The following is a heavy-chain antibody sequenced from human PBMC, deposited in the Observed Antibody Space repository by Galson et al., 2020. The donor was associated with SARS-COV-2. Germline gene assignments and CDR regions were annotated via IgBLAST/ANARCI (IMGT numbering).Heavy chain of an antibody. Sequence: TLSLTCAISGDSVSGNSVAWNWVRHFPSRGLEWLGRTYYRSKWYNDYAESVKSRIAINPDTSKNQFSLHLNSVTPEDTAVYYCARDKDYSIDNWGQGTLVTVSS. CDR3: ARDKDYSIDN. CDR2: TYYRSKWYN. D-gene: IGHD4-4*01. J-gene: IGHJ4*02. CDR1: GDSVSGNSVA. V-gene: IGHV6-1*01.